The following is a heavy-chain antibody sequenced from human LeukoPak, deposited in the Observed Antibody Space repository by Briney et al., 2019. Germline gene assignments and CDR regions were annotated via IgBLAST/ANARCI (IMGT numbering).Heavy chain of an antibody. CDR3: ARDRYGCSGGSCYPLFDY. Sequence: GGSLRLSCAASGFTFSSYGMHWVRQAPGKGLEWVAVIWYDGSNKYYADSVKGRFTISRDNSKNTLYLQMNSLRAEDTAVYYCARDRYGCSGGSCYPLFDYWGQGTLVTVSS. D-gene: IGHD2-15*01. V-gene: IGHV3-33*01. CDR1: GFTFSSYG. J-gene: IGHJ4*02. CDR2: IWYDGSNK.